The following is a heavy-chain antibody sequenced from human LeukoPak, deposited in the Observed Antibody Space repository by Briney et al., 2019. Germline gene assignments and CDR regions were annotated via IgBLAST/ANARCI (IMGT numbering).Heavy chain of an antibody. J-gene: IGHJ6*04. CDR3: AELGITMIGGV. D-gene: IGHD3-10*02. CDR1: GFTLSSSE. CDR2: ISSSGSTI. V-gene: IGHV3-48*03. Sequence: WGSLRLSCAASGFTLSSSEMNWVRQAPGKGLEWVSYISSSGSTIYYADSVKGRFTISRDNAKNSLYLQMNSLRAEDTAVYYCAELGITMIGGVWGKGTTVTISS.